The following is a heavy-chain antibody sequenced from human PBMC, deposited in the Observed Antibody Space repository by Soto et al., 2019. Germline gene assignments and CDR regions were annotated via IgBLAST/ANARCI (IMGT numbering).Heavy chain of an antibody. CDR3: ARRARPMGCSGGSCYDPSFDY. CDR1: GGSISSSSYY. CDR2: IYYSGST. J-gene: IGHJ4*02. D-gene: IGHD2-15*01. V-gene: IGHV4-39*01. Sequence: QLQLQESGPGLVKPSETLSLTCTVSGGSISSSSYYWGWIRQPPGKGLEWIGSIYYSGSTYYNPSLNSRVTISVDTSKNQFSLKLSSVTAADTAVYYCARRARPMGCSGGSCYDPSFDYWGQGTLVTVSS.